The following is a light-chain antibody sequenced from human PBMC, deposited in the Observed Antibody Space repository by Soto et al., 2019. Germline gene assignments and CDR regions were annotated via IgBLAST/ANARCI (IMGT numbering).Light chain of an antibody. Sequence: DIQMTQSPSTLSASVGDRVTITCRASQSISSWLAWYQQKPGKAPKLLIYDASSLESGVPSRFSGSGSGTEFTLTISSLQPDDFATYYCQQYNNWPRRLTFGGGTKVEIK. CDR2: DAS. V-gene: IGKV1-5*01. J-gene: IGKJ4*01. CDR1: QSISSW. CDR3: QQYNNWPRRLT.